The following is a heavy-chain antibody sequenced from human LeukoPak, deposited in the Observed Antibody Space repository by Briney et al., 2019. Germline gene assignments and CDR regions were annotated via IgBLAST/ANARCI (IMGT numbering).Heavy chain of an antibody. V-gene: IGHV4-59*08. J-gene: IGHJ5*02. CDR1: GGSISNFY. D-gene: IGHD1-7*01. Sequence: PSETLSLTCSVSGGSISNFYWSWIRQPPGKGLEWIGYIYYSGSTNYNPSLKSRVTISVDTSKNQFSLKLSSVTAADTAVYYCARHRLNWSYGYNWFDPWGQGTLVTVSS. CDR3: ARHRLNWSYGYNWFDP. CDR2: IYYSGST.